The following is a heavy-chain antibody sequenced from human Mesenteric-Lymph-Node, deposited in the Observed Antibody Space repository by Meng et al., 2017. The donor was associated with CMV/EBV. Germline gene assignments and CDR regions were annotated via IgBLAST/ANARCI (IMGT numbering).Heavy chain of an antibody. V-gene: IGHV2-5*02. J-gene: IGHJ4*02. CDR1: AFSLSTGGVC. Sequence: FSAFSLSTGGVCVSWIRQPPGKALGWLALVYWDDDKRYSPSLTSRLTIPKDTSKTQVVLTMTNMDPLDTATYYCAHSPYRGYDFDSWGQGTLVTVSS. CDR3: AHSPYRGYDFDS. CDR2: VYWDDDK. D-gene: IGHD5-12*01.